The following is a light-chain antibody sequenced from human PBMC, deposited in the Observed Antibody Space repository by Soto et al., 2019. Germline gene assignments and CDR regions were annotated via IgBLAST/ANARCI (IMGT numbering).Light chain of an antibody. CDR1: SSDVGGYNY. CDR3: CSYAGNYILV. Sequence: QSALTQPRSVSGSPGQSLTISCTGASSDVGGYNYVSWYQQYPGKAPKLMIYDVTKRPSGVPDRFSGSKSGNTASLTISGLQAAYEADYYCCSYAGNYILVFGRGTKLTVL. J-gene: IGLJ2*01. CDR2: DVT. V-gene: IGLV2-11*01.